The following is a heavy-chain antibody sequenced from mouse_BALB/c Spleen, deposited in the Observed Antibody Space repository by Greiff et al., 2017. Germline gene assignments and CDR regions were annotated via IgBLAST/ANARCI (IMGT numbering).Heavy chain of an antibody. J-gene: IGHJ4*01. CDR3: ARSTGAMDY. CDR2: IYPGSGST. Sequence: VQLQQPGAELVKPGTSVKLSCKASGYNFTSYWINWVKLRPGQGLEWIGDIYPGSGSTNYNEKFKSKATLTVDTSSSTAYMQLSSLASEDSALYYCARSTGAMDYWGQGTSVTVSS. V-gene: IGHV1-55*01. CDR1: GYNFTSYW.